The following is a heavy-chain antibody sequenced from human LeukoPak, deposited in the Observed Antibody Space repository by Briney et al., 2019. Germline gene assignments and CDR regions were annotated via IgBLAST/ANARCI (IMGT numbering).Heavy chain of an antibody. J-gene: IGHJ6*02. CDR2: ISAYNGNT. CDR3: ARDDRVPAAINYYYYGMDV. D-gene: IGHD2-2*02. CDR1: GYTFTSYG. Sequence: ASVKVSCKASGYTFTSYGISWVRQAPGQGLEWMGWISAYNGNTNYAQKLQVRVTMTTDTSTSTAYMELRSLRSDDTAVYYCARDDRVPAAINYYYYGMDVWGQGTTVTVSS. V-gene: IGHV1-18*01.